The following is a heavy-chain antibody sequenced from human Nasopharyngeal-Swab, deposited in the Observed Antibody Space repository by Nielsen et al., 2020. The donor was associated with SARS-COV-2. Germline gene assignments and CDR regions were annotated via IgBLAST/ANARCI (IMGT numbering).Heavy chain of an antibody. CDR1: GYTLTELS. D-gene: IGHD3-22*01. CDR3: ATAWAYYYDSSGYDY. V-gene: IGHV1-24*01. Sequence: APVKVSCKVSGYTLTELSMHWVRQAPGKGLEWMGGFDPEDGETIYAQKFQGRVTMTEDTSTDTAYMELSSLRSEDTAVYYCATAWAYYYDSSGYDYWGQGTLVTVSS. J-gene: IGHJ4*02. CDR2: FDPEDGET.